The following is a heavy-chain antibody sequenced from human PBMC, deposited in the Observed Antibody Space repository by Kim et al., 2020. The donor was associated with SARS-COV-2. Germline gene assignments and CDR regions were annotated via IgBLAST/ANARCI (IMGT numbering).Heavy chain of an antibody. D-gene: IGHD3-10*01. CDR3: ARAGGFGELSAVVGAFDI. CDR1: GFTFSDYY. J-gene: IGHJ3*02. V-gene: IGHV3-11*06. CDR2: ISSSSSYT. Sequence: GGSLRLSCAASGFTFSDYYMSWIRQAPGKGLEWVSYISSSSSYTNYADSVKGRFTISRDNAKNSLYLQMNSLRAEDTAVYYCARAGGFGELSAVVGAFDIWGQGTMVTVSS.